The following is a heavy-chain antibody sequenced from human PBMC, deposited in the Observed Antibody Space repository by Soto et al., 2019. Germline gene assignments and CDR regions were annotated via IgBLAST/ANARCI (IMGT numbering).Heavy chain of an antibody. CDR1: GFSVTSNY. D-gene: IGHD3-9*01. CDR3: ARVTTFYDILTTSYALNYFDY. Sequence: VQLVESGGTLVQPGGSLRLSCAASGFSVTSNYMTWVRQAPGKGLECVSVIYAGGNTYYPDSVKGRFTISSDNSKNTLFLQINNLRAEDTAVYYCARVTTFYDILTTSYALNYFDYWGQGTRVTVSS. J-gene: IGHJ4*02. V-gene: IGHV3-53*01. CDR2: IYAGGNT.